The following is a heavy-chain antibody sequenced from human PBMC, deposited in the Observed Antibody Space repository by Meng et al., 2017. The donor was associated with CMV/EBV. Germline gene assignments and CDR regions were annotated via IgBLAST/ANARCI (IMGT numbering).Heavy chain of an antibody. Sequence: GESLKISCAASGFTFSSYSMNWVRQAPGKGLEWVSSISSSSSYIYYADSVKGRFTISRDNDKNSLYLQMNSLRAEDTAVYYCAKDSGPTGDAFDIWGQGTMVTVSS. J-gene: IGHJ3*02. CDR1: GFTFSSYS. CDR3: AKDSGPTGDAFDI. D-gene: IGHD3-10*01. V-gene: IGHV3-21*01. CDR2: ISSSSSYI.